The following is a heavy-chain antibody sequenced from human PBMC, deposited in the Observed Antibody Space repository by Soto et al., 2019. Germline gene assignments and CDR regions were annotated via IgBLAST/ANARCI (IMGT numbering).Heavy chain of an antibody. CDR2: INHSGST. Sequence: SETLSLTCAVYGGSFSCYYWSWIRQPPGKGLEWIGEINHSGSTNYNPSLKSRVTISVDTSKNQFSLKLSSVTAADTAVYYRARXLGAMVRGETEAYGMDVWGRGTTVTVSS. V-gene: IGHV4-34*01. D-gene: IGHD3-10*01. J-gene: IGHJ6*02. CDR1: GGSFSCYY. CDR3: ARXLGAMVRGETEAYGMDV.